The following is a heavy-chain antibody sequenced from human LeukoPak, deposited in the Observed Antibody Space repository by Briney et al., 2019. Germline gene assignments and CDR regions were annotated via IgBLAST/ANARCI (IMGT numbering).Heavy chain of an antibody. D-gene: IGHD4-11*01. V-gene: IGHV4-4*07. CDR1: GGSISSH. J-gene: IGHJ4*02. Sequence: SETLSLTCTVSGGSISSHWSWLRQPAGEGLEWIGRIYISGSTNYNPSLKSRVTMSIDTSKNQFSLKLSSVTAADTAIYYCAREPPQYLFDYWGQGTLVTVSS. CDR2: IYISGST. CDR3: AREPPQYLFDY.